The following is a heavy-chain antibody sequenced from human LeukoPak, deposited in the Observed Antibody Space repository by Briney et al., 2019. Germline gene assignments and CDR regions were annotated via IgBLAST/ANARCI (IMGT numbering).Heavy chain of an antibody. Sequence: PSETLSLTCTVSGGSISSHYWSWIRQPPGKGLEWIGYIYHSGSTKYNPSLKSRITISVDTSKNQFSLKLSSVAAADTAVYYCARLYDSSTYTNWLDPWGQGTLVTVSS. CDR1: GGSISSHY. CDR3: ARLYDSSTYTNWLDP. V-gene: IGHV4-59*11. J-gene: IGHJ5*02. D-gene: IGHD3-22*01. CDR2: IYHSGST.